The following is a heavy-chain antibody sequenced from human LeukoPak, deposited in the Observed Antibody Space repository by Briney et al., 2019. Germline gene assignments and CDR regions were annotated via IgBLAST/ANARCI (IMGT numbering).Heavy chain of an antibody. CDR1: GYSISSGYY. CDR3: AGSGRDGVHDY. J-gene: IGHJ4*02. CDR2: IYHRGST. D-gene: IGHD5-24*01. Sequence: PSETLSLTCTVSGYSISSGYYWGWIRQPPGKGLEWIGSIYHRGSTYYNPSLKSRVTISVDTSKNQFSLKLSSVTAADTAVYYCAGSGRDGVHDYWGQGTLVTVSS. V-gene: IGHV4-38-2*02.